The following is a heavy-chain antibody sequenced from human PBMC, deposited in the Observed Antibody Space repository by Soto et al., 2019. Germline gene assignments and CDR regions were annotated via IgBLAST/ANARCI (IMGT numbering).Heavy chain of an antibody. CDR2: IKQDGSEE. CDR1: GFTFSNYW. J-gene: IGHJ4*02. CDR3: ARDNWDDY. D-gene: IGHD7-27*01. Sequence: GGSLRLSCAASGFTFSNYWMSWVRQAPGKGLEWVANIKQDGSEEYYVDSVKGRFTISRDNAKNSLFLQLNSLKVEDTGVYFCARDNWDDYWGQGTLVTVSS. V-gene: IGHV3-7*01.